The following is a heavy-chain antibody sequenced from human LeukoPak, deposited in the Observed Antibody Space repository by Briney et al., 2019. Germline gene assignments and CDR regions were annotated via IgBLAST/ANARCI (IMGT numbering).Heavy chain of an antibody. V-gene: IGHV1-18*01. J-gene: IGHJ4*02. CDR3: ARGGQLFDY. CDR2: ISAFSGNT. D-gene: IGHD6-13*01. CDR1: GGTFSTSA. Sequence: GASVKVSCKASGGTFSTSAFSWVRQAPGQGLEWLGGISAFSGNTNHAQNFQGRVTVTTDTSTSTAYMELRSLTSDDTAVYYCARGGQLFDYWGQGTLVIVSS.